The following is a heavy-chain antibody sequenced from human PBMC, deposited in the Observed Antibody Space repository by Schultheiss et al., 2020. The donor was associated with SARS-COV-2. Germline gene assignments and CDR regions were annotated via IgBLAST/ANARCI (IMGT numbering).Heavy chain of an antibody. CDR3: ARRTRYEPNWFDP. D-gene: IGHD2-2*01. Sequence: GESLKISCKGSGYSFTSYWISWVRQMPGKGLEWMGRIDPSDSFTTYSPSFQGHVTFSVDKSISTVYLHWSSLKASDTGIYYCARRTRYEPNWFDPWGQGTLVTVSS. J-gene: IGHJ5*02. CDR2: IDPSDSFT. CDR1: GYSFTSYW. V-gene: IGHV5-10-1*01.